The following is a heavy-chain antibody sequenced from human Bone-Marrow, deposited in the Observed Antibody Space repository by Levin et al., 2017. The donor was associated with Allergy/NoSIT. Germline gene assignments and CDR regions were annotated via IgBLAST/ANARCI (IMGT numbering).Heavy chain of an antibody. Sequence: SETLSLTCAVYGGSFSGYYWSWIRQSPGKGLEWIGKINHSGSTNYNPSLKSRVTISLDTSKNQFSPKLSSVTAADTAVYYCATTVFRFLEWLSPHYGMDGWGQGTTVTVSS. CDR2: INHSGST. CDR3: ATTVFRFLEWLSPHYGMDG. CDR1: GGSFSGYY. D-gene: IGHD3-3*01. J-gene: IGHJ6*02. V-gene: IGHV4-34*01.